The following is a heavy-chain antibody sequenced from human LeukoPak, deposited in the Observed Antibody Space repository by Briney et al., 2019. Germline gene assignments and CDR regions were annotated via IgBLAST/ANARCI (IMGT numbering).Heavy chain of an antibody. D-gene: IGHD6-13*01. Sequence: GGSLRLSCAASGFTFSSYWMHWVRHAPGKGLVWVSRINTDGSSTSYADSVKGRFTISRDNAKNTLYLQMNSLRAEDTAVYYCARSIAAAAAFDYWGQGTLVTVSS. CDR3: ARSIAAAAAFDY. CDR2: INTDGSST. V-gene: IGHV3-74*01. J-gene: IGHJ4*02. CDR1: GFTFSSYW.